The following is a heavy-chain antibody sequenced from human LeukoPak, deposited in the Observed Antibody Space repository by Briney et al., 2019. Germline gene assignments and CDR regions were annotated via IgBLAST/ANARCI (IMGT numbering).Heavy chain of an antibody. CDR1: GGSISSSNCY. CDR3: ARLSLSGSAYYGMDV. V-gene: IGHV4-39*01. J-gene: IGHJ6*02. CDR2: IYYSGST. Sequence: SETLSLTCTVSGGSISSSNCYWGWIRQPPGKGLEWLGSIYYSGSTYYNPSLNSRVTISVDTSKNQFSLILSSVTAADTAVYYCARLSLSGSAYYGMDVWGQGTTVTVSS. D-gene: IGHD3-10*01.